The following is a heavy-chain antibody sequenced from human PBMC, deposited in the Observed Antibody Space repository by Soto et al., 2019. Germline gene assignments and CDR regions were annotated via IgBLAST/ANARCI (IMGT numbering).Heavy chain of an antibody. CDR2: ISNTGGGT. CDR3: AVARHKTSGSNTWFDP. CDR1: GVTFSTYA. J-gene: IGHJ5*02. V-gene: IGHV3-23*01. Sequence: EVQLLESGGGLVQPGGSLRLSCAASGVTFSTYAMNWVRQAPGKGLEWVSTISNTGGGTFYAGSVKGRFTISRDKSKNTLYLQMHSLRADDSAIYFCAVARHKTSGSNTWFDPWGRGTQVTVSS. D-gene: IGHD3-22*01.